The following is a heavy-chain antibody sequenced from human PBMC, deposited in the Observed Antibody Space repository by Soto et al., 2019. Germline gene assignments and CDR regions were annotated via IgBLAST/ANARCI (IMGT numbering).Heavy chain of an antibody. J-gene: IGHJ6*02. CDR3: ERGDYTDCSNGVCSFLYQKDMDV. CDR1: GYTFTNQG. Sequence: ASVKVSCKASGYTFTNQGISWVRQAPGQGLEWVGWISPFHGNTDYAQKFQDRVLLTTDTSTSTASMELTRLTSDDTAIYYCERGDYTDCSNGVCSFLYQKDMDVWGQGTTVTVYS. V-gene: IGHV1-18*01. D-gene: IGHD2-8*01. CDR2: ISPFHGNT.